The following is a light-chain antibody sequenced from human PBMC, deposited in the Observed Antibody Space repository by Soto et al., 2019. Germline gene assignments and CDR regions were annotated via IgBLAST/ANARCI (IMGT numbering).Light chain of an antibody. Sequence: DIQMTQSPSTLSASAGDRVTITCRASQSISSWLAWYQQKPGKAPKLLIYKASSLESWVPSRFSGSGSGTEFTLTISSLQPDDFATYYCQQYNSYPYTFGQGTKLEIK. CDR1: QSISSW. CDR2: KAS. CDR3: QQYNSYPYT. J-gene: IGKJ2*01. V-gene: IGKV1-5*03.